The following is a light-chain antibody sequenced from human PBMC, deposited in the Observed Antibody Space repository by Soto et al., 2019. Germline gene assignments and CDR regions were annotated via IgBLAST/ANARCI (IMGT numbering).Light chain of an antibody. CDR2: DNS. CDR1: SSNIGAGYD. Sequence: QSVLTQPASVSGAPGQRVTISCTGGSSNIGAGYDVHWYRQLPGTAPELLIYDNSNRPSGVPARFSGSKSGTSASLAITGLQADDEADYYCQPYDTSLSGWVVFGGGTKLTVL. CDR3: QPYDTSLSGWVV. V-gene: IGLV1-40*01. J-gene: IGLJ2*01.